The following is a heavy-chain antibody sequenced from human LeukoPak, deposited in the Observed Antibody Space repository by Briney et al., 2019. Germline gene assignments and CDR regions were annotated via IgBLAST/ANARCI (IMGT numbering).Heavy chain of an antibody. Sequence: PSETLSLTCAVSGYSISSGYYWGWIRQPPGKWLEWIGSIYHSGSTYYNPSLKSRVTISVDTSKNQFSLKLSSVTAADTAVYYCAGARVGATSGLDYWGQGTLVTVSS. D-gene: IGHD1-26*01. CDR3: AGARVGATSGLDY. CDR2: IYHSGST. J-gene: IGHJ4*02. CDR1: GYSISSGYY. V-gene: IGHV4-38-2*01.